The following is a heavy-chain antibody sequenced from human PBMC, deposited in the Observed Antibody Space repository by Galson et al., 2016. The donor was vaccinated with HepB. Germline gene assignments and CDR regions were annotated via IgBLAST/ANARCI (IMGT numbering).Heavy chain of an antibody. D-gene: IGHD1-14*01. Sequence: SLKVSCKASGGSFSSYAISWVRQAPGQGLQWMGGIIPIFGTANYAQKFQGRVTITADKSTSTAYMELRSLRSEDTAVYYCAREGSGLTFDYWGQGTLVTVSS. CDR1: GGSFSSYA. CDR3: AREGSGLTFDY. CDR2: IIPIFGTA. V-gene: IGHV1-69*06. J-gene: IGHJ4*02.